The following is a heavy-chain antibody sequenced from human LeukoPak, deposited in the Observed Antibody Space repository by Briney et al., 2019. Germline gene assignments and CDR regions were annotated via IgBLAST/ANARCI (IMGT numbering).Heavy chain of an antibody. CDR3: AREGCSGGSCYPYLFDY. J-gene: IGHJ4*02. CDR1: GGSVSSGSYY. Sequence: SETLSLTCTVSGGSVSSGSYYWSWIRQPPGKVLEWIGYIYYSGSTNYNPSLKSRVTISVDTSKNQFSLKLSSVTAADTAVYYCAREGCSGGSCYPYLFDYWGQGTLVTVSS. V-gene: IGHV4-61*01. D-gene: IGHD2-15*01. CDR2: IYYSGST.